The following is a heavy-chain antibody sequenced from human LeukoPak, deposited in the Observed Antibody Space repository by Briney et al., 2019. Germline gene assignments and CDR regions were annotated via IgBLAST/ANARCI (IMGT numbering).Heavy chain of an antibody. CDR2: IYYSGST. Sequence: TSETLSLTCTVSGGSISSGDYYWSWIRQPPGKGLEWIGYIYYSGSTYYNPSLKSRVTISVDTSKNQFSLKLSSVTAADTAVYYCASQDYGDAFDIWGQGTMVTVSS. CDR3: ASQDYGDAFDI. D-gene: IGHD4-17*01. J-gene: IGHJ3*02. V-gene: IGHV4-30-4*02. CDR1: GGSISSGDYY.